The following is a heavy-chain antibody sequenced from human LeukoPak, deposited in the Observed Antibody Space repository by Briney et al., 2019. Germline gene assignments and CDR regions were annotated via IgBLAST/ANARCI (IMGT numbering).Heavy chain of an antibody. Sequence: GGSLRLSCTASGFTINRNAMNWVRQAPGKGPEWVSIISGSGGSTYYADSVKGRFTISRDNSKNTLYLQMNSLRVEDTAVYYCATHTYFDCWGQGTLVTVSS. CDR1: GFTINRNA. V-gene: IGHV3-23*01. CDR3: ATHTYFDC. CDR2: ISGSGGST. J-gene: IGHJ4*02.